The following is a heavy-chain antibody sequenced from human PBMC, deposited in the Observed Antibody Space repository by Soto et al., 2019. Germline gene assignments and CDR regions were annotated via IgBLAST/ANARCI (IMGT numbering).Heavy chain of an antibody. CDR1: GGTFSSYA. Sequence: QVQLVQSGAEVKKPGSSVKVSCKASGGTFSSYAISWVRQAPGQGLEWMGGIIPIFGTANYAQKFQGRVTNTADESTSTAYMELSSLRSEDTAVYYWARVAWHRSAFDIWGQGTMVTVSS. J-gene: IGHJ3*02. CDR2: IIPIFGTA. V-gene: IGHV1-69*01. CDR3: ARVAWHRSAFDI.